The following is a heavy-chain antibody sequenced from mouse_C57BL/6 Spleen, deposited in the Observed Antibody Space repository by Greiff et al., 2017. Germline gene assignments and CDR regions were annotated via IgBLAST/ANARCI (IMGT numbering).Heavy chain of an antibody. V-gene: IGHV1-59*01. CDR1: GYTFTSYW. J-gene: IGHJ4*01. CDR2: IDPSDSYT. Sequence: VQLQQPGAELVRPGTSVKLSCTASGYTFTSYWMHWVKQRPGQGLEWIGVIDPSDSYTNYNQKFKGKATLTVDTSSSTAYMQLSSLTSEDSAVYYCARNYDYDGGSSYAMDYWGQGTSVTVSS. D-gene: IGHD2-4*01. CDR3: ARNYDYDGGSSYAMDY.